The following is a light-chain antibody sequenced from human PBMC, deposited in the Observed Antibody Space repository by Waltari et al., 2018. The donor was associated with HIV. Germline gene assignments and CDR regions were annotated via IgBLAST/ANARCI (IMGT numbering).Light chain of an antibody. Sequence: EILLTQSSATLSVSPGERATLSCRASQSVSTNLAWYQRKPGQAPRLLIYGASTRATGIPARFSGSGSGTEFTLTIGSLQSEDFAVYFCQQYNNWPGTFGQGTKVEIK. CDR2: GAS. V-gene: IGKV3-15*01. CDR1: QSVSTN. CDR3: QQYNNWPGT. J-gene: IGKJ1*01.